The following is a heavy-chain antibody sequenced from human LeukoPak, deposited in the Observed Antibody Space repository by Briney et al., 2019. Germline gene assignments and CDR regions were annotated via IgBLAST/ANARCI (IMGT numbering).Heavy chain of an antibody. D-gene: IGHD1-14*01. Sequence: GGSLRLSCAASGFTLSPFIMDWVRQSPGKGPVWVSRIGPDGSATHYADFVKGRFTISRDNARNTLYLQISSLSVEDPAVYFCARDMWGTYDYWGQGALVTVSS. V-gene: IGHV3-74*01. CDR2: IGPDGSAT. J-gene: IGHJ4*02. CDR1: GFTLSPFI. CDR3: ARDMWGTYDY.